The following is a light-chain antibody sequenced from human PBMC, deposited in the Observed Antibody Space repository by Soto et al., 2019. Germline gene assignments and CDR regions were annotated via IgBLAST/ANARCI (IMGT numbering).Light chain of an antibody. Sequence: DIQMTQSPSTLSASVGDRVTITCRASQTIDSWLAWYQQRPGKPPNLLIYKASTLASGVPSRFSGSGSGTEFTLTISSLQPDDFATYYCQQYNSYWTFGQGTKVDIK. CDR1: QTIDSW. J-gene: IGKJ1*01. V-gene: IGKV1-5*03. CDR3: QQYNSYWT. CDR2: KAS.